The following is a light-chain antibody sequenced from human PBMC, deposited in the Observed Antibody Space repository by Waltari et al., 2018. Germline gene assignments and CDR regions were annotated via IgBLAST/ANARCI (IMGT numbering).Light chain of an antibody. CDR3: ESMDDSLDGPWG. Sequence: QSVLTQPPSVSGTPGQRVTISCSGSTSNIGKNIVNWYQQLPGAAPKLLIHSNDQPPSDVPGQFSCSKSGTSASLAIRGLQSDDEADYYWESMDDSLDGPWGFGGGKELTGL. CDR1: TSNIGKNI. CDR2: SND. V-gene: IGLV1-44*01. J-gene: IGLJ3*02.